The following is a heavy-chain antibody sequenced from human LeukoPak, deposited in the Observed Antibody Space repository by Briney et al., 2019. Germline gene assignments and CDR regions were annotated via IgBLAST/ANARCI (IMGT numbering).Heavy chain of an antibody. D-gene: IGHD4-17*01. J-gene: IGHJ6*02. CDR1: GYTFTGYY. CDR2: INPNSGGT. V-gene: IGHV1-2*02. Sequence: ASVKVSCKASGYTFTGYYMHWVRQAPGQGLEWMGWINPNSGGTSYAQKFQGRVTMTRDTSISTAYMELSRLRSDDTAVYYCARDPLGPPTATTYYYYGMDVWGQGTTVTVSS. CDR3: ARDPLGPPTATTYYYYGMDV.